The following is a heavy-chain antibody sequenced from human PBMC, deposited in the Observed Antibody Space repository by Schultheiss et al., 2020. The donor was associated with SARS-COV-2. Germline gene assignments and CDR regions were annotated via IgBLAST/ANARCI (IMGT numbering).Heavy chain of an antibody. CDR1: GYSISSGYY. J-gene: IGHJ6*02. D-gene: IGHD3-10*01. CDR2: IYHSGST. V-gene: IGHV4-38-2*01. CDR3: ARHRGDYYYFYDMDV. Sequence: SETLSLTCAVSGYSISSGYYWSWIRQPPGKGLEWIGSIYHSGSTYYNPSLKSRVTISVDTSKNQFSLKLSSVTAADTAVYYCARHRGDYYYFYDMDVWGQGTTVTVSS.